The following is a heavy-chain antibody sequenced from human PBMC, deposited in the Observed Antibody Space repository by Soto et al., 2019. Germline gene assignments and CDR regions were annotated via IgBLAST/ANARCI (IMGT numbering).Heavy chain of an antibody. Sequence: QVQLQESGPGLVKPSETLSLTCTVSGGSISSYYWSWIRQPAGKGLEWIGRIYTSGSTNYNPSLQSRVTMSVDTSKNQFSLKLSSVTAADTAVYYCARDRNDGSGGYYFDYWGQGTLVTVSS. CDR2: IYTSGST. CDR3: ARDRNDGSGGYYFDY. D-gene: IGHD3-10*01. J-gene: IGHJ4*02. V-gene: IGHV4-4*07. CDR1: GGSISSYY.